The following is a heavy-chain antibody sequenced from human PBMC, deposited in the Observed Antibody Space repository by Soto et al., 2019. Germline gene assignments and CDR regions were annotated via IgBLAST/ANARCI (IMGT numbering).Heavy chain of an antibody. CDR3: ARPLPRSIAAAGTPYYYYGMDV. Sequence: SVKVSCKASGGTFSSYAISWVRQAPGQGLEWMGGIIPIFGTANYAQKFQGRVTITADESTSTAYMELSSLRSEDTAVYYCARPLPRSIAAAGTPYYYYGMDVWGQGTTVTVSS. V-gene: IGHV1-69*13. J-gene: IGHJ6*02. CDR1: GGTFSSYA. CDR2: IIPIFGTA. D-gene: IGHD6-13*01.